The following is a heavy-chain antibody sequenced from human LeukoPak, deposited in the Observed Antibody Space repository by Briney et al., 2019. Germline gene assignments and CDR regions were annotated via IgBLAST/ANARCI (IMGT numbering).Heavy chain of an antibody. Sequence: SETLSLTCSVSGGSISSYYWSWIRQPPGKGLEWIGYIHYSGSTNYNPSLKSRVTISVDTSKNQFSLKLSSVTAADTAVYYCVRHQEGMVRGVLYYMDVWGTGTTVTISS. CDR1: GGSISSYY. CDR3: VRHQEGMVRGVLYYMDV. D-gene: IGHD3-10*01. V-gene: IGHV4-59*08. CDR2: IHYSGST. J-gene: IGHJ6*03.